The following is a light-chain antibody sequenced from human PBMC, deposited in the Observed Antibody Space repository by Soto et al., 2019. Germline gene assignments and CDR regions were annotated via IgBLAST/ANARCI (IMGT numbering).Light chain of an antibody. CDR3: VLYMGSGIWV. CDR2: RTN. J-gene: IGLJ3*02. V-gene: IGLV8-61*01. Sequence: QAVVTQEPSFSVSPGGTVTLTCGLSSGSVSTSYYPSWYQQTPGQSPRTLIYRTNTRSSGVPDRFSGSILGNKAALTITGAQADDESDYYCVLYMGSGIWVFGGGTNVTVL. CDR1: SGSVSTSYY.